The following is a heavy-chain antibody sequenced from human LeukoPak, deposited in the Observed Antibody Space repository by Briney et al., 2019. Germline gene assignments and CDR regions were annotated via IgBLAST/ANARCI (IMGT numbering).Heavy chain of an antibody. CDR3: ARNVLRYFDWLPRQDY. CDR2: ISAYNGNT. Sequence: ASVKVSCKASGYTFTSYGISWVRQAPGQGLEWMGWISAYNGNTNYAQKLQGRVTMTTDTFTSTAYMELMSLRSDDTAVYYCARNVLRYFDWLPRQDYWGQGTLVTVSS. D-gene: IGHD3-9*01. J-gene: IGHJ4*02. CDR1: GYTFTSYG. V-gene: IGHV1-18*01.